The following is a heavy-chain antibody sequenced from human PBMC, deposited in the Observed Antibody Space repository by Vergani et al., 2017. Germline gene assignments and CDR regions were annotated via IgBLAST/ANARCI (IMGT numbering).Heavy chain of an antibody. CDR1: GFTFSSYA. J-gene: IGHJ4*02. D-gene: IGHD3-22*01. V-gene: IGHV3-23*04. CDR2: ISGSGGST. CDR3: AKTDGYDSSGYPYYFDY. Sequence: VQLVESGGGVVQPGRSLRLSCAASGFTFSSYAMSWVRQAPGKGLEWVSAISGSGGSTYYADSVKGRFTISRDNSKNTLYLQMNSLRAEDTAVYYCAKTDGYDSSGYPYYFDYWGQGTLVTVSS.